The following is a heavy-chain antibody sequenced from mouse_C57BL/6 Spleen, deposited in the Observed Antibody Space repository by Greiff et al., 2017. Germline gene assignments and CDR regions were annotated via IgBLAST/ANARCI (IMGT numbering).Heavy chain of an antibody. D-gene: IGHD1-1*01. V-gene: IGHV1-9*01. CDR1: GYTFTGYW. CDR2: ILPGSGST. Sequence: QVQLQQSGAELMKPGASVKLSCKATGYTFTGYWIEWVKQRPGEILPGSGSTNYNEKFKGKATFTADTSSNTAYMQLSSLTTEDSAIYYCARRRYYYGYWGQGTLVTVSA. J-gene: IGHJ3*01. CDR3: ARRRYYYGY.